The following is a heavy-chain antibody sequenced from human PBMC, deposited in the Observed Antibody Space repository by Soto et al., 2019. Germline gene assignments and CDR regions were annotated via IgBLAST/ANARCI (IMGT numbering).Heavy chain of an antibody. Sequence: PVGSLSLCSSASGFTVSSYAMSWVRQAPGKGLEWVSAISGSGGSTYYADSVKGRFTISRDNSKNTLYLQMNSLRAEDTAVYYCAKEAFRYFDLWGRGTLVTVSS. CDR2: ISGSGGST. J-gene: IGHJ2*01. V-gene: IGHV3-23*01. CDR3: AKEAFRYFDL. CDR1: GFTVSSYA.